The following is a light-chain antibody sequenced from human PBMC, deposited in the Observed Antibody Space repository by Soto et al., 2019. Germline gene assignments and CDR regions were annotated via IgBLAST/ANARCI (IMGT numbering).Light chain of an antibody. CDR3: QQYGRSPFT. CDR2: GAS. CDR1: QSLSSNY. V-gene: IGKV3-20*01. Sequence: EIVLTQSPGTLSLSPGERATLSCRSSQSLSSNYLAWYQQKPGQAPRLLIYGASSRATGIPGRFSGSGSGTDFTLTISRLEPEDFAVYYCQQYGRSPFTFGPGTKVDIK. J-gene: IGKJ3*01.